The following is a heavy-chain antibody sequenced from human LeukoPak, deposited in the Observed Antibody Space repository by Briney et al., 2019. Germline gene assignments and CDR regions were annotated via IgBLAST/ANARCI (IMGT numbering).Heavy chain of an antibody. Sequence: RGESLKISCKGSGYSFTRYWIGWVRQMPGKGLEWMGIIYPDDSDTRYSPSFQGQVTISADKSISIAHLQWSSLKASDTAMYYCARGHDSRGYYYGSHWGQGTLVTVSS. D-gene: IGHD3-22*01. CDR2: IYPDDSDT. V-gene: IGHV5-51*01. CDR3: ARGHDSRGYYYGSH. CDR1: GYSFTRYW. J-gene: IGHJ4*02.